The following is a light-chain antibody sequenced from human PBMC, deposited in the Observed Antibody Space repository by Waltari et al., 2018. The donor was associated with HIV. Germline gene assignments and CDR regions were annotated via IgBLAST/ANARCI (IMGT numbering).Light chain of an antibody. V-gene: IGLV1-47*01. CDR2: RNN. Sequence: QSVLPQSPSASGTPGQRVTISCSGSSSNIGSNSVYWYQQLPGTAPKLLLYRNNQRPSGVPDRFSGSKSGTSASLAISGLRSEDEAHYYCATWTDSLSGVVFGGGTKLRVL. J-gene: IGLJ2*01. CDR1: SSNIGSNS. CDR3: ATWTDSLSGVV.